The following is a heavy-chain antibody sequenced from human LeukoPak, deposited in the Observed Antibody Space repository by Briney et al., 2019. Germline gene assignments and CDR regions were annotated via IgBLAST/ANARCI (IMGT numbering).Heavy chain of an antibody. J-gene: IGHJ3*02. CDR2: ISAYNGNT. CDR1: GYTFTSYG. D-gene: IGHD1-26*01. V-gene: IGHV1-18*01. Sequence: ASVKVSCKASGYTFTSYGISWVRQAPGQGLEWMGWISAYNGNTNYAQKLQGRVTMTTDTSTSTAYMELRSLRSDDTAVYYCATGDSGSYRRRDAFDIWGQGTMVTVSS. CDR3: ATGDSGSYRRRDAFDI.